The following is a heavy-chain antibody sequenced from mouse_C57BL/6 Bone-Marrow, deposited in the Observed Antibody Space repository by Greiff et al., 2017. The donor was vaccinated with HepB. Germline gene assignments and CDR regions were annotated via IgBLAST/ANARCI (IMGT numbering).Heavy chain of an antibody. D-gene: IGHD2-5*01. J-gene: IGHJ1*03. CDR3: ARHGGGDSNGLAAPFDV. CDR2: FYPGSGSI. V-gene: IGHV1-62-2*01. CDR1: GYTFTEYT. Sequence: QVQLQQSGAELVKPGASVKLSCKASGYTFTEYTIHWVKQRSGQGLEWIGWFYPGSGSIKYNEKFKDKATLIADKSSSTVCMELSRLTSEDSAVYFGARHGGGDSNGLAAPFDVWGTGTTVTVSS.